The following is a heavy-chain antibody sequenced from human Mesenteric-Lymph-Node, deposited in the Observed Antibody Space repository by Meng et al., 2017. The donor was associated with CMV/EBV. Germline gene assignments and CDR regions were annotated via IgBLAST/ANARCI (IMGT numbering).Heavy chain of an antibody. Sequence: SFSCSTISWVCHAPGHQLEWMVELFPFSGIPRYAQNFQGRVTISTTASKNIVYLDLNSLRSGDTAVYYCVREAWPPRSGRLYYFDYWGQGTLVTVSS. D-gene: IGHD6-25*01. V-gene: IGHV1-69*05. CDR1: SFSCST. J-gene: IGHJ4*02. CDR2: LFPFSGIP. CDR3: VREAWPPRSGRLYYFDY.